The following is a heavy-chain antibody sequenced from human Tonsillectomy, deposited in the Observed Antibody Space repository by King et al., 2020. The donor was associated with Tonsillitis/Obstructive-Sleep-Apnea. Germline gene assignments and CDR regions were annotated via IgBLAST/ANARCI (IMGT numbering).Heavy chain of an antibody. CDR3: ARHYDILPENYCYCGMDV. V-gene: IGHV5-10-1*03. Sequence: VQLVESGAEVKKPGESLRISCKGSGYSFTSYWISWVRQMPGKGLEWRGRIDLSDSYTNYSPSFQGHVTVSADKSISTAYLQWSSLKASDTAMYYCARHYDILPENYCYCGMDVWGQGTTVTVSS. J-gene: IGHJ6*02. CDR1: GYSFTSYW. D-gene: IGHD3-9*01. CDR2: IDLSDSYT.